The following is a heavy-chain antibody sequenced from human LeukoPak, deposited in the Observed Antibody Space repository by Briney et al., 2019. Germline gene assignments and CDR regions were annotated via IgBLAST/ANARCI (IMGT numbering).Heavy chain of an antibody. CDR2: IIPIFGTA. CDR1: GGTVSRYA. D-gene: IGHD2-15*01. J-gene: IGHJ4*02. Sequence: SVKVSCKASGGTVSRYAISWVRQAPGQGLEWMGGIIPIFGTANYAQKFQGRVTITADESTSTAYMELSSLRSEDTAVYYCARAENPCASGGSCYHLDYWGQGALVTVSS. V-gene: IGHV1-69*13. CDR3: ARAENPCASGGSCYHLDY.